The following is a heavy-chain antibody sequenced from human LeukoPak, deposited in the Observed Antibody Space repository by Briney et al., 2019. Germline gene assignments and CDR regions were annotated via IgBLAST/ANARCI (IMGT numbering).Heavy chain of an antibody. CDR3: ARAGSSGYNFGDAFDI. V-gene: IGHV3-7*05. CDR1: GFTFSSYW. J-gene: IGHJ3*02. Sequence: GGSLRLSCAASGFTFSSYWMTWVRQAPGKGLEWVAKIKQDGSEKYYVDSVKGRFTISRDNAKNSLYLQMNSLGAEDTAVYYCARAGSSGYNFGDAFDIWGQGTMVTVSS. D-gene: IGHD3-22*01. CDR2: IKQDGSEK.